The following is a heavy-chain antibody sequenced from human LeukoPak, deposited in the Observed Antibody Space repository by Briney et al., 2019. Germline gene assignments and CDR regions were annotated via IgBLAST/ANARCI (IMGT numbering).Heavy chain of an antibody. D-gene: IGHD6-19*01. CDR2: IYTSGST. CDR1: GGSISSYY. CDR3: ARVFSGWYAWYFDL. Sequence: PSETLSLTCTVSGGSISSYYWSWIRQPAGKGLEWIGRIYTSGSTNYNPSLKGRFTMSVDTSKNQCSLKLSSVTAADTAVYYCARVFSGWYAWYFDLWGRGTLVTVS. J-gene: IGHJ2*01. V-gene: IGHV4-4*07.